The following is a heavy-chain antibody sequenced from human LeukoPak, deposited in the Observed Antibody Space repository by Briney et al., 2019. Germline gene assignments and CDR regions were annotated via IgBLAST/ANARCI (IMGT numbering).Heavy chain of an antibody. D-gene: IGHD4-11*01. CDR3: AKDYGYYSSYYYGMDV. CDR1: GFTFSSYA. V-gene: IGHV3-30*04. CDR2: VSYDGRNK. J-gene: IGHJ6*02. Sequence: PGGSLRLSCAASGFTFSSYAMHWVRQAPGKGLEWVAVVSYDGRNKYYAGSVKGRFTISRDNSKNTLYMQMNSLRAEDTAVYYCAKDYGYYSSYYYGMDVWGQGTTVAVSS.